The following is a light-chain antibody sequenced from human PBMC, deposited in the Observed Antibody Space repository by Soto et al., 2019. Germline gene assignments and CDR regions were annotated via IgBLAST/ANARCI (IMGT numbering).Light chain of an antibody. CDR3: SSYTSSTTAV. CDR2: EVT. V-gene: IGLV2-14*01. J-gene: IGLJ7*01. Sequence: QSVLTQPASVSGSPGQSNTISCTGTSSDVGAYNFVSWYQQLPGKAPKLLIYEVTNRPSGVSNRFSGSKSGNTASLTISGLQAEDEAEYYCSSYTSSTTAVFGGGTQLTVL. CDR1: SSDVGAYNF.